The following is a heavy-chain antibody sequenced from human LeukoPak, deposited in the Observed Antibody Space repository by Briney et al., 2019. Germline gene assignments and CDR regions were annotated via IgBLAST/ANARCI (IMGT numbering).Heavy chain of an antibody. CDR2: ISYDGSNK. J-gene: IGHJ4*02. CDR1: GFTFSSYV. V-gene: IGHV3-30*18. Sequence: GRSLRLSCAASGFTFSSYVMHWVRQAPGKGLEWVAVISYDGSNKYYADSVKGRFTISRDDSKNTLYLQMNSLRPEDTSVYYCAKTGSGWYFDYWGQGTLVTVSS. D-gene: IGHD6-19*01. CDR3: AKTGSGWYFDY.